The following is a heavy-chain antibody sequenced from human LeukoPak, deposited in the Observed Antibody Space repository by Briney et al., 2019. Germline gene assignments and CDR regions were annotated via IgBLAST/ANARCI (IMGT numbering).Heavy chain of an antibody. J-gene: IGHJ6*04. CDR3: TLTLVRGRVYGMDV. D-gene: IGHD3-10*01. Sequence: GGSLRLSCAASGFTFKTYSMTWVRQAPGKGLEWVSGTSASGGRTYYADSVKGRFTISRDNSKNTLYLQMNSLRAEDTAVYYCTLTLVRGRVYGMDVWGEGTTVTVSS. V-gene: IGHV3-23*01. CDR2: TSASGGRT. CDR1: GFTFKTYS.